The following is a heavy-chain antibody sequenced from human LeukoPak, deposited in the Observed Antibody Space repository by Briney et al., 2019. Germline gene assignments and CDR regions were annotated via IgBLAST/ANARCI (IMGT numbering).Heavy chain of an antibody. D-gene: IGHD2-2*01. J-gene: IGHJ5*02. CDR3: ARAPRYCSSSSCYESTKPNWFDP. Sequence: SETLSLTCAVSGGSFSSSNYSWGWIRQPPGKGLEWIGSICYSGSTYYNPSLKSRVTISVDTSRNQFCLKLSSVTAADTAVYFCARAPRYCSSSSCYESTKPNWFDPWGPGTLVTVSS. CDR2: ICYSGST. V-gene: IGHV4-39*07. CDR1: GGSFSSSNYS.